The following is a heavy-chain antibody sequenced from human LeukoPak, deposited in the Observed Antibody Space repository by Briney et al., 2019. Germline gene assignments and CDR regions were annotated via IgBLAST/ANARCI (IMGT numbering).Heavy chain of an antibody. V-gene: IGHV4-39*01. CDR3: ARRALGKYYFQRGAFDI. D-gene: IGHD2/OR15-2a*01. CDR1: GDSITSGSYY. Sequence: KTSETLSLTCIVSGDSITSGSYYWGWIRQPPGKGLEWIGSIYYSGSTYYNPSLKSQVTISVDTSKNQFSLKLSSVTAADTAVYYCARRALGKYYFQRGAFDIWGQGTMVTVSS. J-gene: IGHJ3*02. CDR2: IYYSGST.